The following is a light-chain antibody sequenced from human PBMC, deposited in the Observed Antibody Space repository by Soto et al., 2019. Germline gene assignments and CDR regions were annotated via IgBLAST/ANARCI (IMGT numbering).Light chain of an antibody. J-gene: IGLJ1*01. V-gene: IGLV2-14*01. CDR2: EVT. CDR1: SSDVGDYNF. Sequence: QSVLTQPASVSGSPGQSITISCTGTSSDVGDYNFVSWYQQHPGKAPKLMIYEVTNRPSGVSNRFSGSKSGNTASLTISGLQVEDEAEYFCGSYTGSITYVFGTGTKLTVL. CDR3: GSYTGSITYV.